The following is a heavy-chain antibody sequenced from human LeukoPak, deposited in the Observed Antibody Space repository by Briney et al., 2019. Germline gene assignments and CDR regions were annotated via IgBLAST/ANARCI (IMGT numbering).Heavy chain of an antibody. D-gene: IGHD1-1*01. J-gene: IGHJ1*01. CDR1: GYTFTGYY. CDR3: ARLPRGTQPPDYCQN. V-gene: IGHV1-2*02. Sequence: GASVKVSCKASGYTFTGYYMHWVRQAPGQGLEWMGWINPNSGGTNYAQKFQGRVTMTRDTSISTAYMELSRLRSDDTAVYFCARLPRGTQPPDYCQNWGQGALVTVSS. CDR2: INPNSGGT.